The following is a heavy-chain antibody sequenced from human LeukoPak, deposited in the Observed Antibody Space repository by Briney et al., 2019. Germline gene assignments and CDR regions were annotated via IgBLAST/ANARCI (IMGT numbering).Heavy chain of an antibody. CDR3: ARVGAAAGRLYYFDY. Sequence: KSSETLSLTCAVYGGSFSGYYWSWIRQPPGKGVEWIGEINHSGSTNYNPSLKSRVTISVDTSKNQFSLKLSSVTAADTAVYYCARVGAAAGRLYYFDYWGQGTLVTVSS. V-gene: IGHV4-34*01. J-gene: IGHJ4*02. D-gene: IGHD6-13*01. CDR1: GGSFSGYY. CDR2: INHSGST.